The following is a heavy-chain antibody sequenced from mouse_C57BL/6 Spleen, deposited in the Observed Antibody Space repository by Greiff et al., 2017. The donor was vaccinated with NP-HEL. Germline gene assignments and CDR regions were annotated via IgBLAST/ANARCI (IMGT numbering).Heavy chain of an antibody. CDR2: IHPSDSDT. D-gene: IGHD4-1*02. Sequence: QVQLQQPGAELVKPGASVKVSCKASGYTFTSYWMHWVKQRPGQGLEWIGRIHPSDSDTNYNQKFKGKATLTVDKSSSTAYMQLSSLTAEDSAVYYCATPTGRGWYFDVWGTGTTVTVSS. CDR1: GYTFTSYW. CDR3: ATPTGRGWYFDV. J-gene: IGHJ1*03. V-gene: IGHV1-74*01.